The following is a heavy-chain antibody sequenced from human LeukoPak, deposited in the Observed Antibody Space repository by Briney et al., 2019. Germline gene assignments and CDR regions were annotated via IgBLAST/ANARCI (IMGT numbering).Heavy chain of an antibody. CDR3: ARDFSELGSLLDY. V-gene: IGHV3-48*01. D-gene: IGHD7-27*01. Sequence: GGSLRLSCVGSGFTFSSYSMSWVRQAPGKGLEWVSYISISTSSIDYADSVKGRYTISRDNAKNSLYLQMNSLRAEDTAVYYCARDFSELGSLLDYWGQGTLVTVSS. J-gene: IGHJ4*02. CDR2: ISISTSSI. CDR1: GFTFSSYS.